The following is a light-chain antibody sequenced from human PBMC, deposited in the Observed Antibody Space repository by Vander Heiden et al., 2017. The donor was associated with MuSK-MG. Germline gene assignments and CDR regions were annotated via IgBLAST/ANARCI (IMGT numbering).Light chain of an antibody. V-gene: IGLV2-11*01. CDR2: DVS. CDR3: CSYAGSYTLV. CDR1: SSDVGGYNY. Sequence: QSALTQPRSVYGSPGQSVTISGTGTSSDVGGYNYVACDQQHTGNAPKLMIYDVSTRPSGVPDRFSGSKSGNTASLTISGLQAEDEADYYCCSYAGSYTLVFGGGTKLTVL. J-gene: IGLJ2*01.